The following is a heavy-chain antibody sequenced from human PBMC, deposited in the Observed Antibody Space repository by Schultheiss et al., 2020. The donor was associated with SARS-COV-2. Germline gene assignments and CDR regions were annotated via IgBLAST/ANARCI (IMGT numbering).Heavy chain of an antibody. CDR1: GFTVSSNY. CDR2: ISSSSSYT. CDR3: ARAGSQADDY. Sequence: GGSLRLSCAASGFTVSSNYMNWVRQAPGKGLEWVSYISSSSSYTNYADSVKGRFTISRDNSKNTLYLQMNSLRTEDTSIYYCARAGSQADDYWGQGTLVTVSS. D-gene: IGHD6-19*01. J-gene: IGHJ4*02. V-gene: IGHV3-11*06.